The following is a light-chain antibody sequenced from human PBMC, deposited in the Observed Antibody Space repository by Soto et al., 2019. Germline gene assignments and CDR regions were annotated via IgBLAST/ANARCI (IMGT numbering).Light chain of an antibody. CDR1: NSDIGNYNI. CDR2: EVT. V-gene: IGLV2-23*02. J-gene: IGLJ1*01. CDR3: CSYAGSNVFV. Sequence: QSVLTLPASVSLSPGQSITISCTGSNSDIGNYNIVSWYQQHPDKAPQRIIYEVTKRPSGVSNRFSGSKSGNTASLTISGLQAEDEGDYHCCSYAGSNVFVFGTGTKVTVL.